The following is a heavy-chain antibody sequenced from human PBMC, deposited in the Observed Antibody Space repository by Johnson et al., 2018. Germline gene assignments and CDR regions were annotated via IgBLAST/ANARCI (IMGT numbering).Heavy chain of an antibody. J-gene: IGHJ1*01. V-gene: IGHV3-23*04. CDR1: GFTFSSYA. CDR3: AKQPPHYYYDVSTFQH. CDR2: LSGSGGST. Sequence: VQLVESGGGLVQPGGSLRLSCAASGFTFSSYAMSWVRQAPGKGLEWVSALSGSGGSTYYADSGKGRFTISRDNSKNTLYLQRNRLRDEDTAVYYCAKQPPHYYYDVSTFQHWGQGTLVTVSS. D-gene: IGHD3-22*01.